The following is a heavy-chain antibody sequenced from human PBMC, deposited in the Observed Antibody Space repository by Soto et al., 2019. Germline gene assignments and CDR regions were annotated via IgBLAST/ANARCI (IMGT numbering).Heavy chain of an antibody. CDR3: TRSRGWYTFDY. Sequence: EVQLLESGGGLVQPGGSLRLSCAASGFTISNYAMGWVRQAPGKGLEWVSSLSGSGDNTYYADSVKGRVTISRDNSRDNSKNTLYLQMNSLRAEETAVDDCTRSRGWYTFDYWGQGTLVTVSS. J-gene: IGHJ4*02. V-gene: IGHV3-23*01. CDR1: GFTISNYA. D-gene: IGHD6-19*01. CDR2: LSGSGDNT.